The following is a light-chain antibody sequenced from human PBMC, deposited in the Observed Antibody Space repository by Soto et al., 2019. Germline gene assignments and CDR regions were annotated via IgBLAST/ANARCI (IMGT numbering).Light chain of an antibody. Sequence: SGFTPSPSTLSLFPGERATLSCKASQSVSSSYLAWYQQKPGQAPRLLIYGASSRATGIPDRFSGSGSGTDFTLTISRLEPEDFAVYYCQQYGSSPRTFGQGTKVDIK. CDR1: QSVSSSY. CDR2: GAS. V-gene: IGKV3-20*01. CDR3: QQYGSSPRT. J-gene: IGKJ1*01.